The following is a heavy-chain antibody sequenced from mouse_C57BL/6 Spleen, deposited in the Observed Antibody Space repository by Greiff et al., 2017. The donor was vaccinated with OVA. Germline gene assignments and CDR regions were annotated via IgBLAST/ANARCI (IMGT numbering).Heavy chain of an antibody. Sequence: EVQGVESGGDLVKPGGSLKLSCAASGFTFSSYGMSWVRQTPDKRLEWVATISSGGSYTYYHDSVKGRFTISRDNAKNTLYLQMSSLKSEDTAMYYCARPGFDYGSSFDYWGQGTTLTVSS. CDR3: ARPGFDYGSSFDY. CDR1: GFTFSSYG. CDR2: ISSGGSYT. D-gene: IGHD1-1*01. J-gene: IGHJ2*01. V-gene: IGHV5-6*01.